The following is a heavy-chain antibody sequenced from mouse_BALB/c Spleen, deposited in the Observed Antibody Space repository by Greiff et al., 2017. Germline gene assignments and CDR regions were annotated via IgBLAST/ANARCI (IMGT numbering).Heavy chain of an antibody. CDR2: ISDGGSYT. CDR1: GFTFSDYY. J-gene: IGHJ3*01. D-gene: IGHD4-1*01. CDR3: ARALLNWDVGFAY. V-gene: IGHV5-4*02. Sequence: EVHLVESGGGLVKPGGSLKLSCAASGFTFSDYYMYWVRQTPEKRLEWVATISDGGSYTYYPDSVKGRFTISRDNAKNNLYLQMSSLKSEDTAMYYCARALLNWDVGFAYWGQGTLVTVSA.